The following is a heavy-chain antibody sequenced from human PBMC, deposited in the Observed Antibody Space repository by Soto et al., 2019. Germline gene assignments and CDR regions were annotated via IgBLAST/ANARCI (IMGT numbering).Heavy chain of an antibody. D-gene: IGHD3-9*01. J-gene: IGHJ6*02. CDR1: GGTFSSYA. Sequence: ASVKVSCKASGGTFSSYAISWVRQAPGQGLEWMGGIIPIFGTANYAQKFQGRVTITADESTSTAYMELSSLRSEDTAVYYCARADYDILTGYYPYYYGMDVWAQGTTVTVSS. CDR2: IIPIFGTA. CDR3: ARADYDILTGYYPYYYGMDV. V-gene: IGHV1-69*13.